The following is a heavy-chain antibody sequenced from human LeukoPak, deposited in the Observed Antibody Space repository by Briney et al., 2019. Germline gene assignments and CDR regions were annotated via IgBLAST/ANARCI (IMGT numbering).Heavy chain of an antibody. CDR3: AAGTGWFHPHNN. CDR2: IILGSGNT. J-gene: IGHJ4*02. CDR1: GSTFTSSA. V-gene: IGHV1-58*02. D-gene: IGHD3-10*01. Sequence: SVKVSCKASGSTFTSSAIHWVRQARGQRLEWMGWIILGSGNTNYAQKFQERVTITRDTSTSTAYMELCSLRSEDTAVYYCAAGTGWFHPHNNCGRGTLATVSS.